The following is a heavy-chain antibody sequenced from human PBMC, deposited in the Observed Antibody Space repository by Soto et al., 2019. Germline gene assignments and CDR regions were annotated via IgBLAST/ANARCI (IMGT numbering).Heavy chain of an antibody. D-gene: IGHD6-19*01. J-gene: IGHJ5*02. Sequence: QVQLVQSGAEVKKPGSSVKVSCKASGGTFSSYTISWVRQAPGQGLEWMGRIIPILGIANYTQKFQGRVTITADKSTSTAYMELSSLRSEDTAVYYCAGSLGWYDVNRFDPWGQGTLVTVSS. V-gene: IGHV1-69*02. CDR3: AGSLGWYDVNRFDP. CDR2: IIPILGIA. CDR1: GGTFSSYT.